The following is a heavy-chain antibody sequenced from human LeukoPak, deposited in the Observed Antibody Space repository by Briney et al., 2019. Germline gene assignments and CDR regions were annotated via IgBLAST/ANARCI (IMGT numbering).Heavy chain of an antibody. Sequence: GRSLRLSCAASGFTFDDYAMHWVRQAPGKGLEWVSGISWNSGSIGYADPVKGRFTISRDNAKNSLYLQMNSLGAEDTALYYCAKETSIAAPTKYYYYHYMDVWGKGTTVTVSS. CDR3: AKETSIAAPTKYYYYHYMDV. CDR2: ISWNSGSI. J-gene: IGHJ6*03. CDR1: GFTFDDYA. D-gene: IGHD6-6*01. V-gene: IGHV3-9*01.